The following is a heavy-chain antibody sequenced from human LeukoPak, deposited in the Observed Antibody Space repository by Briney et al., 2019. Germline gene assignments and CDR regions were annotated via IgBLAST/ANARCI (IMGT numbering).Heavy chain of an antibody. CDR1: GGSLGGYY. J-gene: IGHJ6*03. CDR3: ARRGGRGVTYYYMDV. D-gene: IGHD3-16*01. V-gene: IGHV4-34*01. CDR2: INHSGST. Sequence: PSEPLSLTCAVYGGSLGGYYWRWIRPPPGKGLEWIGEINHSGSTNYNPSLKSRVTISVDTSKNQFSLKLSSVTAADTAVYYCARRGGRGVTYYYMDVWGKGTTVTVSS.